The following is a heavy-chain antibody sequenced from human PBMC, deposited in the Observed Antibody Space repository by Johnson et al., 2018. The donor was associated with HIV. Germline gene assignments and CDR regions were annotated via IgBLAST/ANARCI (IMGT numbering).Heavy chain of an antibody. CDR2: ISYDGNNK. J-gene: IGHJ3*02. V-gene: IGHV3-30*03. CDR1: GFTFSKYG. CDR3: AIVGIFGVAPDDAFDI. Sequence: QVQLVESGGGVVQPGRSLRLSCAASGFTFSKYGMRWVRQAPGKGLEWVAVISYDGNNKYYADSVKGRFTISRDNSKNALYLQMNSLRPEDTAVYYCAIVGIFGVAPDDAFDIWGQGTMVTVSS. D-gene: IGHD3-3*01.